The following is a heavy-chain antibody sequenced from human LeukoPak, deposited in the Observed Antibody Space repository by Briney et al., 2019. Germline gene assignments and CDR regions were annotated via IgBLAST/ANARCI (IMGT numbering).Heavy chain of an antibody. Sequence: SGTLSLICAVSGGSISSNNWWSWVRQPPGKGLEWIGEIYHHGATNYNPSLKSRATLSVDKSKNQLSLELSSVTAADTAVYYCARGPSVAAHLDYWGQGTLVTVSS. D-gene: IGHD5-12*01. V-gene: IGHV4-4*02. CDR2: IYHHGAT. J-gene: IGHJ4*02. CDR3: ARGPSVAAHLDY. CDR1: GGSISSNNW.